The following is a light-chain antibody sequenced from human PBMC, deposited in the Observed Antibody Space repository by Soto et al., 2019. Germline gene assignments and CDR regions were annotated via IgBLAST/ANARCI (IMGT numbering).Light chain of an antibody. CDR2: VNS. V-gene: IGLV1-40*01. J-gene: IGLJ2*01. CDR1: SSNIGAGYD. CDR3: QSYDSSLRGVV. Sequence: QPVLTQPPSVSGAPGQRVTISCTGSSSNIGAGYDVQWYQQLPGTAPKLLIYVNSNRPSGVPDRFSGSKSGTSASLAITGLQAEDEADYYCQSYDSSLRGVVFGGGTKLTVL.